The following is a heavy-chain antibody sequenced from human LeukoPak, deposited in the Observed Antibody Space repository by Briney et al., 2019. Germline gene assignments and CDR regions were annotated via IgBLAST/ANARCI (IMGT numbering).Heavy chain of an antibody. D-gene: IGHD5-18*01. V-gene: IGHV4-31*03. Sequence: SQTLSLTCTVSGGSISSGGYYWSWIRQHPGKGLEWIGYIYYSGSTYYNPSLKSRVTISVDTSKNQFSLKLSSVTAADTAVYYCARGAVDTAMVDYWGQGTLVTVSS. CDR1: GGSISSGGYY. CDR2: IYYSGST. J-gene: IGHJ4*02. CDR3: ARGAVDTAMVDY.